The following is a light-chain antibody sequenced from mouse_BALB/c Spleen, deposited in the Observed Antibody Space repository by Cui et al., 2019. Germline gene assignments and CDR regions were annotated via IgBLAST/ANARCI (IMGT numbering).Light chain of an antibody. CDR1: QSLLDSDGKPS. J-gene: IGKJ1*01. CDR3: WKGTHWT. CDR2: LVS. Sequence: VVMTQTPLTLSLTIGQPASISCKSSQSLLDSDGKPSLNWLLQRPSQSPKSLIYLVSKLDSEVPDRFTGSGSGTDFTLKISRVEAEDLGVYYCWKGTHWTFGGGTKLEIK. V-gene: IGKV1-135*01.